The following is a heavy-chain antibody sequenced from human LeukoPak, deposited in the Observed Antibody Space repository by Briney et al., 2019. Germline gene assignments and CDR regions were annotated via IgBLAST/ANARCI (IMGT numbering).Heavy chain of an antibody. Sequence: GGSLRLSCAASGFTFSSYEMNWVRQAPGKGLEWVSGISWNSGSIGYADSAKGRFTISRDNAKNSLYLQVNSLRAEDMALYYCAKSKTVTTEFDHWGQGTLVTVSS. CDR3: AKSKTVTTEFDH. CDR1: GFTFSSYE. J-gene: IGHJ4*02. CDR2: ISWNSGSI. V-gene: IGHV3-9*03. D-gene: IGHD4-17*01.